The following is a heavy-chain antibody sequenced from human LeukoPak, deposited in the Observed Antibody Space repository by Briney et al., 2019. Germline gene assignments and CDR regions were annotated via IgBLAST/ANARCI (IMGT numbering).Heavy chain of an antibody. D-gene: IGHD3-22*01. J-gene: IGHJ4*02. CDR1: GYSFTSYW. CDR3: ARLGYDSSGYYWAGYFDY. CDR2: IYPGDSDT. V-gene: IGHV5-51*01. Sequence: AGESLKIFCKGSGYSFTSYWIGWVRQMPGKGLEWMGIIYPGDSDTRYSPSFQGQVTISADKSISTAYLQWSSLKASDTAMYYCARLGYDSSGYYWAGYFDYWGQGTLVTVSS.